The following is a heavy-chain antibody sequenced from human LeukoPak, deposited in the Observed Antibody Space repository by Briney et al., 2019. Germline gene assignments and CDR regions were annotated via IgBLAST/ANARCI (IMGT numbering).Heavy chain of an antibody. V-gene: IGHV3-7*01. CDR3: ARVGAWDIQRVFDY. Sequence: RGSLRLSCAASGFTFCDYWMTWARHVPGKGLEGVADIKQDRAEKHYAESVEGRVIISRDSAKHSLSLEMGRLKVEDTVVYYCARVGAWDIQRVFDYWGQGTLVTVSS. CDR2: IKQDRAEK. CDR1: GFTFCDYW. D-gene: IGHD1-1*01. J-gene: IGHJ4*02.